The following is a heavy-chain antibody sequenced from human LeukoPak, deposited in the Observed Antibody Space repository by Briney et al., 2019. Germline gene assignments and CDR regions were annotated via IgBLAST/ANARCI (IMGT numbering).Heavy chain of an antibody. V-gene: IGHV3-64*01. CDR2: ISGTGGST. D-gene: IGHD3-10*01. J-gene: IGHJ4*02. CDR1: GFXSTSHD. CDR3: TRGLPGGLDS. Sequence: GGSLRLSCVASGFXSTSHDMHWVRQAPGKGLEYVSGISGTGGSTYYANSVKGRFIISRDNSKNTLYLQMGSLRAEDMAVYYCTRGLPGGLDSWGQGTLVTVSS.